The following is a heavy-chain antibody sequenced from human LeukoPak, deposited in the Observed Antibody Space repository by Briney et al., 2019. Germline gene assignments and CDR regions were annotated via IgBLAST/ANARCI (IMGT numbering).Heavy chain of an antibody. Sequence: SETLSLTCAVYGGSFSGYYCSWIRQPPGNGLEWIGEINHSGSSNYNPSLKSRVTISVDTSKNQFSLKLSSVTAADTAVYYCARGKPRITPSSSWYVGSSWFDPWGQGTLVTVSS. J-gene: IGHJ5*02. V-gene: IGHV4-34*01. CDR1: GGSFSGYY. CDR2: INHSGSS. CDR3: ARGKPRITPSSSWYVGSSWFDP. D-gene: IGHD6-13*01.